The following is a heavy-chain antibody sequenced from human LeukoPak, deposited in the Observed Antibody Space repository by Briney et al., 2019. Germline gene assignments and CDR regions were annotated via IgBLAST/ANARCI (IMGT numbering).Heavy chain of an antibody. CDR2: ISNDGSNN. V-gene: IGHV3-30*04. J-gene: IGHJ3*02. CDR3: GRGPEPIAAAKRPFDI. CDR1: RLTLSAYA. Sequence: PRRSLRLSCAASRLTLSAYAMHWVRQAPGKGLEWVGVISNDGSNNYYADSVNRRFPNSGDKPKKTLNLQINSLRPEDTAFRYCGRGPEPIAAAKRPFDIWGQGALFSLSS. D-gene: IGHD6-13*01.